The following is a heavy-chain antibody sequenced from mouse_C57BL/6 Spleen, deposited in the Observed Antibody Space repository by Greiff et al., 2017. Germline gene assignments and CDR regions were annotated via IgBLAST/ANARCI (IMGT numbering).Heavy chain of an antibody. Sequence: VQLQQSGAELVKPGASVKLSCKASGYTFTEYTIHWVKQRSGQGLEWIGWFYPGSGSIKYNEKFKDKATLTADKSSSTVYMELSRVTSEDSAVYFCARHEEIYYDYGGGYYFDYWGQGTTLTVSS. CDR1: GYTFTEYT. D-gene: IGHD2-4*01. CDR3: ARHEEIYYDYGGGYYFDY. V-gene: IGHV1-62-2*01. J-gene: IGHJ2*01. CDR2: FYPGSGSI.